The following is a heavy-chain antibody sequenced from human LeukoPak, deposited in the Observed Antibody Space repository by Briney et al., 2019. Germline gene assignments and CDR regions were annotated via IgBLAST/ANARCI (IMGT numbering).Heavy chain of an antibody. Sequence: SETLSLTCTVSGGSISSYYWSWIRQPPGKGLEWIGYIYYSGSTNYNPSLKSRVTISVDTSKNQFSLKLSSVTAADTAVYYCAREVTKYYFDYWGQGTLVTVSS. CDR2: IYYSGST. CDR1: GGSISSYY. J-gene: IGHJ4*02. CDR3: AREVTKYYFDY. V-gene: IGHV4-59*01. D-gene: IGHD5-18*01.